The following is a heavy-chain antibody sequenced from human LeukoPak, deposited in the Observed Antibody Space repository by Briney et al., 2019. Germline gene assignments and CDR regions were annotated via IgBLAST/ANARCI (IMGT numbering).Heavy chain of an antibody. J-gene: IGHJ4*02. CDR2: IRSSSTTI. CDR1: GFSFSAYS. CDR3: ARDSRSHCGTDACYGPYFDY. V-gene: IGHV3-48*01. D-gene: IGHD2-2*01. Sequence: PGGPLRLSCEASGFSFSAYSMSWVRQAPGKGLEWISYIRSSSTTIYYADSVKGRFTISRDNAENSVYLQMNSLRAEDTAVYFCARDSRSHCGTDACYGPYFDYWGQGILVAVSS.